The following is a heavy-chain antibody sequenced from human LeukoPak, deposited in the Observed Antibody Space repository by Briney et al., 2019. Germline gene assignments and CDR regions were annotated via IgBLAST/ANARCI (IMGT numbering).Heavy chain of an antibody. CDR3: ARDTAYEDAFDI. J-gene: IGHJ3*02. V-gene: IGHV3-74*01. Sequence: GGSLRLSCAASGFNFSSYWMHWVRQAPGKGLVWISRINYDGTTTSYADSVKGRFTISRDNAKNSLYLQMNSLRAEDTAVYYCARDTAYEDAFDIWGQGTMVTVSS. D-gene: IGHD3-22*01. CDR2: INYDGTTT. CDR1: GFNFSSYW.